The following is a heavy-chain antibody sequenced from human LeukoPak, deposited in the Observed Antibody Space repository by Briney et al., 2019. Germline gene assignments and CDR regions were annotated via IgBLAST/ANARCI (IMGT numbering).Heavy chain of an antibody. CDR2: INPSGGSP. J-gene: IGHJ4*02. CDR3: ARAGVYFDY. Sequence: ASVKLSCTASGFTFTSYYMHWVRQAPGQGLEWMGIINPSGGSPSYAQKVQGRATMTSDTATSTVYMELSSLRSEDTAVYYCARAGVYFDYWGQGTLVTVSS. CDR1: GFTFTSYY. V-gene: IGHV1-46*01.